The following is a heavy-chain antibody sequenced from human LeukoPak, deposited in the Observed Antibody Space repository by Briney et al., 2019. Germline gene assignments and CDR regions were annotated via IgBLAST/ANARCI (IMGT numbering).Heavy chain of an antibody. CDR3: AKYGSGLYYFDY. D-gene: IGHD3-10*01. V-gene: IGHV3-30*18. CDR1: GFTFSSYG. J-gene: IGHJ4*02. CDR2: ISYDRSKK. Sequence: QPAGSLSLSCAASGFTFSSYGLHWVRHAPGQGLGLVAVISYDRSKKYYADSVKGRFTISRDNSKNTLYLQMNRLRAEDTAVYYCAKYGSGLYYFDYWGQGTLVTVSS.